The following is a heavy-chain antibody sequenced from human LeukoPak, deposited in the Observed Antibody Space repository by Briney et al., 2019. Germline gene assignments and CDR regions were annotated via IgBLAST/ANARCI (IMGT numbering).Heavy chain of an antibody. V-gene: IGHV3-21*01. CDR2: ISSSSSYI. CDR3: ARDLRPHGDSVI. J-gene: IGHJ4*02. Sequence: GRSLRLSCAASGFTFSSYSMNWVRQAPGKGLEWVSSISSSSSYIYYADSVKGRFTISRDNAKNSLYLQMNSLRAEDTAVYYCARDLRPHGDSVIWGQGTLVTVSS. CDR1: GFTFSSYS. D-gene: IGHD4-17*01.